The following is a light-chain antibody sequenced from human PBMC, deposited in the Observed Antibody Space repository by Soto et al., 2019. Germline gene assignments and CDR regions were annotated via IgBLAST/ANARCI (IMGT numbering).Light chain of an antibody. J-gene: IGKJ2*01. CDR2: AAS. CDR3: QQLNSYPRT. V-gene: IGKV1-9*01. Sequence: DIQLTQSPSFLSASVGDRVTITCRASQGISSYLAWYQQRPGKAPKLLIYAASTLQSGVPSRFSGSGSGTEFTLTISSLQPEDFATFYCQQLNSYPRTFDQGTKLEI. CDR1: QGISSY.